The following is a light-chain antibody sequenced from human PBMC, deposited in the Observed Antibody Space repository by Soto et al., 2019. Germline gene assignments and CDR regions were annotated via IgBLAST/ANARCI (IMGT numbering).Light chain of an antibody. CDR3: QQYNNWPTWA. V-gene: IGKV3-15*01. CDR1: QSVSRN. J-gene: IGKJ1*01. CDR2: GAS. Sequence: EIVMTQSPATLSVSPGERATLSCRASQSVSRNIAWYQQKPGQAPRLLIYGASTRAIGIPARFSGSGSGTKFTLTISSLQSEDFAVYYCQQYNNWPTWAFGQGTKVEIK.